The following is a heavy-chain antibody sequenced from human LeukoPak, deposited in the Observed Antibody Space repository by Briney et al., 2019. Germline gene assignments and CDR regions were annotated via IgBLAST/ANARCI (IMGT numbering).Heavy chain of an antibody. CDR2: IYYSGST. CDR1: GGSISTYY. Sequence: SETLSLTCTVSGGSISTYYWSWIRQPPGKGLEWIGYIYYSGSTNYNPSLKSRVTISVDTSKNQFSLKLRSVTAADTAVYYCARRGMANTFDYWGQGTLVTVSS. D-gene: IGHD5-24*01. V-gene: IGHV4-59*01. J-gene: IGHJ4*02. CDR3: ARRGMANTFDY.